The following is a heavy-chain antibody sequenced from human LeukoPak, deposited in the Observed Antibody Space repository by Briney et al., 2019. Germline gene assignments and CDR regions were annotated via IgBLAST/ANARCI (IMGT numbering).Heavy chain of an antibody. CDR3: ARGQTLTF. V-gene: IGHV3-7*01. CDR1: GFVFFTSW. Sequence: GGSLRLSCTASGFVFFTSWMTWVRQAPGKGLEWVANINLDGTEKYYLDSVRGRFTISRDNAKNSLYLQMSTLRAEDTAVYFCARGQTLTFWGQGTLVTVSS. J-gene: IGHJ4*02. CDR2: INLDGTEK.